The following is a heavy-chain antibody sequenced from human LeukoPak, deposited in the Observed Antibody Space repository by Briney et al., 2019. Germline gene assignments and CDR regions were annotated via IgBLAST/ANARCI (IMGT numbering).Heavy chain of an antibody. J-gene: IGHJ4*02. CDR1: GFTFSSYA. CDR2: ISGSGGST. D-gene: IGHD2-15*01. V-gene: IGHV3-23*01. CDR3: AKDRGDYCSGGSCYSGAYFDY. Sequence: GGSLRLSCAASGFTFSSYAMSWVRQAPGKGLEWASAISGSGGSTYYADSVKGRFTISRDNSKNTLYLQMNSLRAEDMAVYYCAKDRGDYCSGGSCYSGAYFDYWGQGTLVTVSS.